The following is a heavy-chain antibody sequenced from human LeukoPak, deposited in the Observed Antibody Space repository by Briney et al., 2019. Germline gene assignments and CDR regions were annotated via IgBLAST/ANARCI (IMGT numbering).Heavy chain of an antibody. D-gene: IGHD2-2*01. CDR1: GGSFSGYY. V-gene: IGHV4-34*01. Sequence: SETLSLTCAVYGGSFSGYYWSWIRQPPGKGLEWIGEINHSGSTNYSPSLKSRVTISVDTSKNQFSLKLSSVTAADTAVYYCARIAGYCSSTSCPWGQGTLVTVSS. CDR2: INHSGST. J-gene: IGHJ5*02. CDR3: ARIAGYCSSTSCP.